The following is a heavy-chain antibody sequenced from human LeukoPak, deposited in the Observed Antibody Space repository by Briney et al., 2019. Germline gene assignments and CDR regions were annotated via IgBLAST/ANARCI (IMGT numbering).Heavy chain of an antibody. D-gene: IGHD3-10*02. V-gene: IGHV3-23*01. CDR1: GFTFRLYA. Sequence: GGSLRLSCAASGFTFRLYAMNWVRQSPGKGLEWVSSINGSPGSTFYADSVKGRFTISRDNSENTLYLQMNSLRAEDTAVYYCARDRGPYVGTVNNWLDPWGQGTLVTVSS. J-gene: IGHJ5*02. CDR2: INGSPGST. CDR3: ARDRGPYVGTVNNWLDP.